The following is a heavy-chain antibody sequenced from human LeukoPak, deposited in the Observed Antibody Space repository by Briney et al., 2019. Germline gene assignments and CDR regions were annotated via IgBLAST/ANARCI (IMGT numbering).Heavy chain of an antibody. CDR3: AKWMVRRDFWSGAFDI. D-gene: IGHD3-3*01. Sequence: GGSLRLSCAASGFTFSSYAMTWVRQAPGKGLEWVSAISGSGYNSYYADSVKGRFTISRDNSKNALFLQMNSLRGEDTAIYYCAKWMVRRDFWSGAFDIWGQGTMVTV. CDR2: ISGSGYNS. V-gene: IGHV3-23*01. CDR1: GFTFSSYA. J-gene: IGHJ3*02.